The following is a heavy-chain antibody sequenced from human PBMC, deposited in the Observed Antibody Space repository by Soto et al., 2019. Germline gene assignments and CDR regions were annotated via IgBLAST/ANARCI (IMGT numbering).Heavy chain of an antibody. CDR3: ARRYCSSTSCYLDAFDI. CDR2: IDPSDSYT. CDR1: GYSFTSYW. V-gene: IGHV5-10-1*01. J-gene: IGHJ3*02. Sequence: GESLKISCKGSGYSFTSYWISWVRQMPGKGLEWMGKIDPSDSYTNYSPSFQGHVTISTDMSIGTAYLQWSSLKASDTAMYYCARRYCSSTSCYLDAFDIWGQGTTVTVS. D-gene: IGHD2-2*01.